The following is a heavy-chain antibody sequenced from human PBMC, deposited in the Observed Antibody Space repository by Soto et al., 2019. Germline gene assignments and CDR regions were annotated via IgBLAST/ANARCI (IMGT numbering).Heavy chain of an antibody. J-gene: IGHJ4*02. CDR2: ISYDGSDQ. Sequence: QVQVVESGGGVVQPGRSLRLSCEASGFTFSRYAMHWVRQAPGKGLEWVTVISYDGSDQYYADSVKGRFTISRDNSKNTLYLQMNSLRAEDTAVYYCARGRDYYDSSGYFFDYWGQGSRVTVSS. CDR3: ARGRDYYDSSGYFFDY. D-gene: IGHD3-22*01. V-gene: IGHV3-30-3*01. CDR1: GFTFSRYA.